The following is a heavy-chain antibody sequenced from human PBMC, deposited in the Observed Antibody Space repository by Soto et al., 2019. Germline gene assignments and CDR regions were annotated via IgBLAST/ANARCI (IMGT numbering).Heavy chain of an antibody. Sequence: GGSLRLSCAASGFTFSNYAMSWVRQAPGKGLEWVSGIGSSGSNTYYADSVKGRFTISRDNSKNTLYLQMSSLRVEDTAVYYCATVSQLAGGAFDIWGQGTMVTVSS. D-gene: IGHD3-3*02. CDR3: ATVSQLAGGAFDI. CDR1: GFTFSNYA. CDR2: IGSSGSNT. J-gene: IGHJ3*02. V-gene: IGHV3-23*01.